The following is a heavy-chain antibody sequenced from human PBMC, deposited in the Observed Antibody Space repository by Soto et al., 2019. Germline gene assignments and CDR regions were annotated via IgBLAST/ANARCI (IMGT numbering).Heavy chain of an antibody. J-gene: IGHJ4*02. V-gene: IGHV3-23*01. CDR1: GFTFTSYA. D-gene: IGHD1-26*01. Sequence: GSLRLSCAASGFTFTSYAMSWVRQAPGKGLEWVSRISGTGGDTYHADSVKGRFTISRDNSKNTLYLQMNSLRAEDTAIYYCAKDAGPQLCELRTHFDYWGQGTLVTVSS. CDR2: ISGTGGDT. CDR3: AKDAGPQLCELRTHFDY.